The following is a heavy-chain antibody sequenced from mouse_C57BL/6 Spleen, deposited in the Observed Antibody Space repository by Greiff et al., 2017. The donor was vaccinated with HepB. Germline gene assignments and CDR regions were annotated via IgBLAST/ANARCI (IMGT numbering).Heavy chain of an antibody. CDR2: ISYDGSN. CDR3: ARGADPPWFAY. Sequence: ESGPGLVKPSQSLSLTCSVTGYSITSGYYWNWIRQFPGNKLEWMGYISYDGSNNYNPSLKNRISITRDTSKNQFFLKLNSVTTEDTATYYCARGADPPWFAYWGQGTLVTVSA. V-gene: IGHV3-6*01. CDR1: GYSITSGYY. J-gene: IGHJ3*01.